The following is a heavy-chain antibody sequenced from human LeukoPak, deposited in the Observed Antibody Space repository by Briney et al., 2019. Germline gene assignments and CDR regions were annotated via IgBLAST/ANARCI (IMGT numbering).Heavy chain of an antibody. CDR1: GFTFSGSA. D-gene: IGHD6-19*01. CDR2: IRSKANCYAT. J-gene: IGHJ6*02. Sequence: GGSLRLSCAASGFTFSGSAMHWVRQASGRGLEWVGRIRSKANCYATAYAASVKGRFTISRDDSKNTAYLQMNSLKTEDTAVYYCTRRDVDSSGWDHYYYGMDVWGQGTTVTVSS. CDR3: TRRDVDSSGWDHYYYGMDV. V-gene: IGHV3-73*01.